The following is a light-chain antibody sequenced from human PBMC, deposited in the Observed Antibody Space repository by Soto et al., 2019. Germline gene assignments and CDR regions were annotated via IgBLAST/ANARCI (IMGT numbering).Light chain of an antibody. CDR3: SSYTSSSGYV. J-gene: IGLJ1*01. Sequence: QSALTQPPSVSGAPGQSVTISCTGTSTDVGSNNRVSWYQQPPGTAPKLMIYEVTNRPSGVPDRFSGSKSGNPASLTISGLQADDEADYYCSSYTSSSGYVFGTGTKVTVL. V-gene: IGLV2-18*02. CDR1: STDVGSNNR. CDR2: EVT.